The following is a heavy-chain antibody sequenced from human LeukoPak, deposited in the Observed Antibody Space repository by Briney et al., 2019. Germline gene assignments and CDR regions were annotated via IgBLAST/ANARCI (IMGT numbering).Heavy chain of an antibody. Sequence: SETLSLTYAVYGGSFSGYYWSWIRQPPGKGLEWIGEINHSGSTNYNPSLKSRVTISVDTSKNQFSLKLSSVTAADTAVYYCATAGYRYSGSYSFDYWGQGTLVTVSS. D-gene: IGHD1-26*01. J-gene: IGHJ4*02. CDR1: GGSFSGYY. CDR3: ATAGYRYSGSYSFDY. CDR2: INHSGST. V-gene: IGHV4-34*01.